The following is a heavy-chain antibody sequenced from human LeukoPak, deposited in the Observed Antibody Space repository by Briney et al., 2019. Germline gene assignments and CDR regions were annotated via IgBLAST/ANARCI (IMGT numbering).Heavy chain of an antibody. D-gene: IGHD6-19*01. CDR3: AKDIMAVAGTGDY. CDR2: IRYDGSNK. Sequence: GGSLRLSCAASGFTFSSYAMHWVRQAPGKGLEWVAFIRYDGSNKYYADSVKGRFTISRDNSKNTLYLQMNSLRAEDTAVYYCAKDIMAVAGTGDYWGQGTLVTVSS. J-gene: IGHJ4*02. CDR1: GFTFSSYA. V-gene: IGHV3-30*02.